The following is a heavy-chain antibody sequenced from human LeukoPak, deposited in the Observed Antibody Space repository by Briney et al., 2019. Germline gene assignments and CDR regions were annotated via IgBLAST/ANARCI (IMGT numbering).Heavy chain of an antibody. CDR2: INPNGGGT. CDR3: ARGRYSGYEIDY. Sequence: ASVKVSCKVSGYTLTELSMHWVRQAPGKGLEWMGWINPNGGGTNYAQKFQGRVTMTRDTSISTASMELSRLTSDDTAICYCARGRYSGYEIDYWGQGTLVTVSS. D-gene: IGHD5-12*01. V-gene: IGHV1-2*02. CDR1: GYTLTELS. J-gene: IGHJ4*02.